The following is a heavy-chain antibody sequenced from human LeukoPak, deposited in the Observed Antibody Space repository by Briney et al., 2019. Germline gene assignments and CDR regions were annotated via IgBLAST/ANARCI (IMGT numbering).Heavy chain of an antibody. J-gene: IGHJ4*02. CDR2: INPNSGGT. Sequence: ASVKVSCKASGYTFTSYDINWVRQATGQGLEWMGWINPNSGGTNYAQKFQGRVTMTRDTSISTAYMELSRLRSDDTAVYYCARDGDGYNSWGQGTLVTVSS. CDR3: ARDGDGYNS. D-gene: IGHD5-24*01. CDR1: GYTFTSYD. V-gene: IGHV1-2*02.